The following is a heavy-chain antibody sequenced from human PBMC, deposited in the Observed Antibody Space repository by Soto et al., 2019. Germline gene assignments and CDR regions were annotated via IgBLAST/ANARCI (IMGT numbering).Heavy chain of an antibody. D-gene: IGHD2-2*01. V-gene: IGHV1-8*01. CDR3: AIHPRYVVGDNWFDP. CDR1: GYTFTSYD. J-gene: IGHJ5*02. Sequence: GASVKVSCTASGYTFTSYDINWVRQATGQGLEWMGWMKPNSGNTGYAQKFQGRVTMTRNTSISTAYMELSSLRSEDTAVYYCAIHPRYVVGDNWFDPWGQGTLVTVSS. CDR2: MKPNSGNT.